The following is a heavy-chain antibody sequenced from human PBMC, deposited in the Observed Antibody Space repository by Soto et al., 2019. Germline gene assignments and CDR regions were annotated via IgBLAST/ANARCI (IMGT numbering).Heavy chain of an antibody. D-gene: IGHD6-19*01. CDR3: VRDPIPVPMFYFDY. V-gene: IGHV3-23*01. CDR2: IWHRDGNT. Sequence: GGSLRLSCAASGFPFSSYDMSWVRQSPGKGLDGVSIIWHRDGNTYYADSVKGRFTISRDNSKNTLYLQMNSLRDAETAVYFCVRDPIPVPMFYFDYWGRGSLVTVSS. J-gene: IGHJ4*02. CDR1: GFPFSSYD.